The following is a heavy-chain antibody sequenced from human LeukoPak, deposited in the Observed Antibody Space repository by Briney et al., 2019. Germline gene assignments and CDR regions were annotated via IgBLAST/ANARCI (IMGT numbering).Heavy chain of an antibody. CDR3: ARDRITMVRGVINYYYYGMDV. CDR2: ININTGNP. V-gene: IGHV7-4-1*02. Sequence: ASVKVSCKASGYTFTSYAMNWVRQAPGQGLEWMGWININTGNPTYAQGFTGRFVFSLDTSVSTAYLQISSLKAEDTAVYYCARDRITMVRGVINYYYYGMDVWGQGTTVTVSS. J-gene: IGHJ6*02. CDR1: GYTFTSYA. D-gene: IGHD3-10*01.